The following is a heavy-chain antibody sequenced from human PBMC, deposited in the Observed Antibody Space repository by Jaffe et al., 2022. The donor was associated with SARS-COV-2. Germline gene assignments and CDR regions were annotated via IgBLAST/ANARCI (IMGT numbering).Heavy chain of an antibody. J-gene: IGHJ6*02. CDR2: IYYSGST. V-gene: IGHV4-30-4*01. CDR3: ARVVQLDYYYYYGMDV. Sequence: QVQLQESGPGLVKPSQTLSLTCTVSGGSISSGDYYWSWIRQPPGKGLEWIGYIYYSGSTYYNPSLKSRVTISVDTSKNQFSLKLSSVTAADTAVYYCARVVQLDYYYYYGMDVWGQGTTVTVSS. D-gene: IGHD6-6*01. CDR1: GGSISSGDYY.